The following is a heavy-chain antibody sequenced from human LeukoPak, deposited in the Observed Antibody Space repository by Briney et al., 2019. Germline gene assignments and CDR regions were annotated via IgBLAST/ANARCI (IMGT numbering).Heavy chain of an antibody. V-gene: IGHV3-30*02. CDR3: ASNVAEGDYGLYYYYGMDV. Sequence: PGGSLRLYCAASGFAFSSYGMHWVRQAPGKGLEWVAFIRYDGSNKYYADSVKGRFTISRDNAKNSPYLQMNSLRAEDTVVYYCASNVAEGDYGLYYYYGMDVWGQGTTVTVSS. CDR1: GFAFSSYG. CDR2: IRYDGSNK. D-gene: IGHD4-17*01. J-gene: IGHJ6*02.